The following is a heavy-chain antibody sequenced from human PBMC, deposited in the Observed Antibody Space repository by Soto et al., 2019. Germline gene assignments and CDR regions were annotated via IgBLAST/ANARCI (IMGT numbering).Heavy chain of an antibody. J-gene: IGHJ5*02. D-gene: IGHD3-9*01. Sequence: PSETLPLTCTVSGGSISSGSYYWGWIRQPPGKGLEWIGSIYYSGSTYYNPSLKSRVTISVDTSKNQFSLELSSVTAADTAVYYCARLTYYDILTGYATPGWFDPWGQGTLVTVSS. CDR3: ARLTYYDILTGYATPGWFDP. V-gene: IGHV4-39*01. CDR1: GGSISSGSYY. CDR2: IYYSGST.